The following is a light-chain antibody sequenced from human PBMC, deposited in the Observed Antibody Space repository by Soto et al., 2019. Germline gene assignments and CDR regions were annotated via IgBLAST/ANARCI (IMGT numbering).Light chain of an antibody. V-gene: IGLV2-14*01. CDR1: SSDVGGYNY. CDR3: SSYTSSSTLV. J-gene: IGLJ2*01. Sequence: QSALTQPASVSGSPGQSITISRTGTSSDVGGYNYVSWYQQHPGKAPKLMIYDVCNRPSGVSNRFSGSKSGNTASLTISGLQAEDEADYYCSSYTSSSTLVFGGGTKLTVL. CDR2: DVC.